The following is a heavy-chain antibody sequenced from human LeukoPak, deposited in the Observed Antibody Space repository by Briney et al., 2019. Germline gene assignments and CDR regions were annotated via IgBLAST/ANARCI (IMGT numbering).Heavy chain of an antibody. CDR1: GYTFTYYY. CDR2: INPKSGDT. V-gene: IGHV1-2*02. J-gene: IGHJ4*02. D-gene: IGHD6-19*01. CDR3: ATVYSSGWYHDY. Sequence: ASVKVSCKASGYTFTYYYMHWVRQAPGQGLEWMGWINPKSGDTTYAQKFQGRVTMTRDTSMSTAYMELSSLRSDDTAVYYCATVYSSGWYHDYWGQGTLVTVSS.